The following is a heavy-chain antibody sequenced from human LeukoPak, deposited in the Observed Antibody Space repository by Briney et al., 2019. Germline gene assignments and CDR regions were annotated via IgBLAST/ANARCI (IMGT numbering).Heavy chain of an antibody. J-gene: IGHJ4*02. Sequence: GGSLRLSCAASGFTLSSYAMSWVRQAPGKGLEWVSAISDTGNTYHADSVKGRFTISRDSSKNTLFLQMNRLRPEDAAVYYCAKEVAVAGTGIIDYWGQGTLVTVSS. CDR2: ISDTGNT. V-gene: IGHV3-23*01. D-gene: IGHD6-19*01. CDR1: GFTLSSYA. CDR3: AKEVAVAGTGIIDY.